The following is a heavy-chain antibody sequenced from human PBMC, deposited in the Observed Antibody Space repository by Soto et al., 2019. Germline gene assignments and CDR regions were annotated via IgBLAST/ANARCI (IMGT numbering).Heavy chain of an antibody. V-gene: IGHV1-69*01. D-gene: IGHD1-7*01. J-gene: IGHJ4*02. CDR3: ATGEWELPHF. Sequence: QVQLVQSGAEMKKPGSSVKVSCKASGGIFSNDPISWVRQAPGQGLEWIGGIIPAIGKPDYAQKYQDRVTIAADESTSTAYMELTNLVSQDTAVYYCATGEWELPHFWGQGTLVTVSS. CDR1: GGIFSNDP. CDR2: IIPAIGKP.